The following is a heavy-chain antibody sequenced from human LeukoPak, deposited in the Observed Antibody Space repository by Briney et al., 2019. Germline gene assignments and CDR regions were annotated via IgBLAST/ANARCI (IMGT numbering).Heavy chain of an antibody. Sequence: GGSLRLSCAASGFTFSSFTVNWVRQAPGKGLEWVSSISSNSNYIYYAESVTGRFTISRDNAKNSLFLQMNSLRAEDTAVYFCAYLDSSGYYYGRLRYWGQGTPVTVSS. CDR1: GFTFSSFT. D-gene: IGHD3-22*01. CDR3: AYLDSSGYYYGRLRY. CDR2: ISSNSNYI. J-gene: IGHJ4*02. V-gene: IGHV3-21*04.